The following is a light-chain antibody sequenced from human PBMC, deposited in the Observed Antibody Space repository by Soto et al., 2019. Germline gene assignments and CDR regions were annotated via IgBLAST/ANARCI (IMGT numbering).Light chain of an antibody. CDR2: DVN. CDR3: CSYGGSFYV. J-gene: IGLJ1*01. CDR1: SSDVGGYNY. Sequence: QSDLTQPHSVSGSPGQSVAISCSGTSSDVGGYNYVSWYQQHPGKAPKLIIFDVNKRPSGVPDRFSGSKSGSTASLTISGLQAEDEADYYCCSYGGSFYVVGTGTKVTVL. V-gene: IGLV2-11*01.